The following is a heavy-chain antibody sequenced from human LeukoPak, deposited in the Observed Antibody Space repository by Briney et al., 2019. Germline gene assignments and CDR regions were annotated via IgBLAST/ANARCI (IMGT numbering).Heavy chain of an antibody. V-gene: IGHV3-23*01. Sequence: HPGGSLRLSCAASGFSFSIYGMSWVRQAPGKGLEWVSVISGSGSSTYYADSVKGRFTISRDNSKNTLYLQMNSLRAEDTAMYYCAKEDSSGYYDREFGYAFDIWGQGTMVTVSS. CDR3: AKEDSSGYYDREFGYAFDI. D-gene: IGHD3-22*01. CDR2: ISGSGSST. CDR1: GFSFSIYG. J-gene: IGHJ3*02.